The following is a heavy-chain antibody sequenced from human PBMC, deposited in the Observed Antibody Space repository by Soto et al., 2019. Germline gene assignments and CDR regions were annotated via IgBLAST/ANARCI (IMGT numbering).Heavy chain of an antibody. CDR2: ISAYNGNT. CDR3: ARDPRYSSGWYYFGVAGYYGMDV. D-gene: IGHD6-19*01. V-gene: IGHV1-18*01. CDR1: GYTFTSYG. J-gene: IGHJ6*02. Sequence: QVQLVQSGAEVKKPGASVKVSCKASGYTFTSYGISWVRQAPGQGLEWMGWISAYNGNTNYAQKLQGRVTMTTDTSTRTAYMELRSLRSDDTAVYYCARDPRYSSGWYYFGVAGYYGMDVWGQGTTVTVSS.